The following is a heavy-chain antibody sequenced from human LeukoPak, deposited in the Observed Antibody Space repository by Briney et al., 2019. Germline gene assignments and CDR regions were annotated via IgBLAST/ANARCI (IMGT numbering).Heavy chain of an antibody. CDR2: LSGSGSSA. J-gene: IGHJ4*02. Sequence: GGSLRLTCAASGFTFSTYAMSWVRQAPGKGLEWVSGLSGSGSSAYYADSVKGRFTISRDNSKNTLYLQMNSLRPEDTAVYYCAKGLTNLGDDWGQGTLVTVSS. D-gene: IGHD3-9*01. CDR1: GFTFSTYA. V-gene: IGHV3-23*01. CDR3: AKGLTNLGDD.